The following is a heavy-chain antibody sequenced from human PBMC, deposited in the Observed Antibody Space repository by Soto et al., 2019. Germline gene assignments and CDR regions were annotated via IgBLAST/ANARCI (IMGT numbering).Heavy chain of an antibody. CDR3: ASERTRAGFLNWLDP. CDR2: ISGSDGRT. J-gene: IGHJ5*02. Sequence: GGSVRQCVVAAEFAFSGYAMMWVRRAPGKGLEGVSAISGSDGRTYYADSVKGRFTISRDNSKNTLYLHMNSLRDEDTAVYYCASERTRAGFLNWLDPWAQGTLLTVSS. D-gene: IGHD2-15*01. V-gene: IGHV3-23*01. CDR1: EFAFSGYA.